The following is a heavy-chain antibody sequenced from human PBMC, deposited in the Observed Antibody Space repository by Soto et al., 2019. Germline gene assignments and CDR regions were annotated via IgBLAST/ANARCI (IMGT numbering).Heavy chain of an antibody. J-gene: IGHJ6*02. Sequence: QVQLVESGGGVVQPGRSLRLSCAASGFTFSSYGMHWVRQAPGKGLEWVAVISYDGSNKNYADSVKGRFTISRDNSKNTQYLKMNSLRAEDTAVYYCAEEVWSGPMDVWGQGTTVTVSS. CDR1: GFTFSSYG. CDR2: ISYDGSNK. D-gene: IGHD3-3*01. V-gene: IGHV3-30*18. CDR3: AEEVWSGPMDV.